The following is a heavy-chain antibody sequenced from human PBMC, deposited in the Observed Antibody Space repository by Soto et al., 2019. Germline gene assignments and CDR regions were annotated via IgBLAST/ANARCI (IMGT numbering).Heavy chain of an antibody. CDR3: ARDRREVYYDILTGPSSLDY. Sequence: GGSLRLSCAASGFTFSSYSMNWVRQAPGKGLEWVSYISSSSSTIYYADSVKGRFTISRDNAKNSLYLQMNSLRDEDTAVYYCARDRREVYYDILTGPSSLDYWGQGTLVTVSS. D-gene: IGHD3-9*01. CDR1: GFTFSSYS. CDR2: ISSSSSTI. V-gene: IGHV3-48*02. J-gene: IGHJ4*02.